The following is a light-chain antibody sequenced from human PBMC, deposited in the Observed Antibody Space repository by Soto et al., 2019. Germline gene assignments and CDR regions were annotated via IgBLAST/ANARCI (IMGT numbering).Light chain of an antibody. CDR2: LGS. CDR3: MQVLQSLYS. Sequence: EIVMTQSPLSLSVTPGEPASISCRSSQSLLHSNGYCYLDWYLQKPGQSPQLLIYLGSNRASGVPDRFSGSGSGTDFTLRISRVEAEDVGVYYCMQVLQSLYSFGQGTKLEIK. J-gene: IGKJ2*03. V-gene: IGKV2-28*01. CDR1: QSLLHSNGYCY.